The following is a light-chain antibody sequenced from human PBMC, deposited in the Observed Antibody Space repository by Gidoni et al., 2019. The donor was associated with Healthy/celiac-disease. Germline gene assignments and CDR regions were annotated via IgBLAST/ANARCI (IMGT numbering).Light chain of an antibody. CDR2: AAS. J-gene: IGKJ1*01. Sequence: DIQMTQSPSSLSASVGDRVTITCRASQSISSYLNWYQQKPGKAPKLLIYAASSLQSGVPSRFSGSGSGTDFTLTISSRQTEDCATYYCQQSYSTPPTFGQGTKVEIK. CDR1: QSISSY. V-gene: IGKV1-39*01. CDR3: QQSYSTPPT.